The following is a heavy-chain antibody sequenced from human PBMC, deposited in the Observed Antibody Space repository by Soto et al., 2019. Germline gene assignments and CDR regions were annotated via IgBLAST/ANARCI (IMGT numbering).Heavy chain of an antibody. CDR1: GFTFSSYA. CDR3: ARSRGAFDI. CDR2: ISSNGGST. V-gene: IGHV3-64*02. J-gene: IGHJ3*02. Sequence: GESLKISCAASGFTFSSYAMHWVRQAPWKGLEYVSAISSNGGSTYYADSVKGRFTISRDNSKNTLYLKMGSLRAEDMAVYYCARSRGAFDIWGQGTMVTVSS. D-gene: IGHD6-6*01.